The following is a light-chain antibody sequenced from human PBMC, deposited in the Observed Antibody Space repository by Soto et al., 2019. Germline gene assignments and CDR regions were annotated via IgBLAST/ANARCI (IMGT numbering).Light chain of an antibody. CDR3: QQYYSGRT. J-gene: IGKJ1*01. Sequence: DIVMTQSPDSLAVSLGERTTINCRSNQSVLHRSKRKNYLAWYQQKAGQPPKLLISWASTRESGVPDRFSGSGSGTDFTLTISSLQAEDVATYYCQQYYSGRTFGQGTKVEI. CDR2: WAS. V-gene: IGKV4-1*01. CDR1: QSVLHRSKRKNY.